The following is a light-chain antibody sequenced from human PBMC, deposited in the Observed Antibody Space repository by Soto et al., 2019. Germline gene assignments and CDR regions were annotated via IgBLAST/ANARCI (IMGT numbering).Light chain of an antibody. J-gene: IGLJ2*01. Sequence: QSALTQPASVSGSPGQSITISCTGTSSDVGAYNYVSWYQQHPGKAPKLMIFEVSDRPSGVSNRFSGSKSGNTASLTISGLRAEDEADYYCSSYTSSNTLVFSGATKLTVL. CDR2: EVS. V-gene: IGLV2-14*01. CDR3: SSYTSSNTLV. CDR1: SSDVGAYNY.